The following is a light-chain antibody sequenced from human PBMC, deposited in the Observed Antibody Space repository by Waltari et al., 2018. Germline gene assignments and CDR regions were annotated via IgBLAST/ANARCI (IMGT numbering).Light chain of an antibody. CDR2: KAN. J-gene: IGLJ3*02. CDR1: SGSVSFTSY. V-gene: IGLV8-61*01. Sequence: QTVVTQEPSLSVSPGGTVTLTCAFRSGSVSFTSYATWYQQTPGQPPRTLIYKANSRSSGVPDRFSGSILGNKAALTITGAQAEDESDYYCALYMGSGIWVFGGGTKLTVL. CDR3: ALYMGSGIWV.